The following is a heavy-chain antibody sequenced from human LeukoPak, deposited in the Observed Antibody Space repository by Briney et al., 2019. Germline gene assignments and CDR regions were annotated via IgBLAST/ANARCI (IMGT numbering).Heavy chain of an antibody. CDR2: IIPILGIA. CDR1: GYTFTGYY. J-gene: IGHJ4*02. Sequence: ASVKVSCKASGYTFTGYYMHWVRQAPGQGLEWMGRIIPILGIANYAQKFQGRVTITADKSTSTAYMELSSLRSEDTAVYYCARLGYCSGGSCDYWGQGTLVTVSS. D-gene: IGHD2-15*01. V-gene: IGHV1-69*02. CDR3: ARLGYCSGGSCDY.